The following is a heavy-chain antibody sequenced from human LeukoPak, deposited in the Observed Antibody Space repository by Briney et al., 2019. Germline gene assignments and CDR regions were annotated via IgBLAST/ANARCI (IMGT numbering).Heavy chain of an antibody. CDR1: GFTFSSYW. V-gene: IGHV3-7*01. Sequence: GGSLRLSCAASGFTFSSYWMIWVRQAPGKGLEWVANIKQDGSEKYYVDSVKGRFTISRDNAKNSLYLQMNSLRAEDTAVYYCARDVRRLWSPRGFDYWGQGTLVTVSS. CDR3: ARDVRRLWSPRGFDY. CDR2: IKQDGSEK. D-gene: IGHD5-18*01. J-gene: IGHJ4*02.